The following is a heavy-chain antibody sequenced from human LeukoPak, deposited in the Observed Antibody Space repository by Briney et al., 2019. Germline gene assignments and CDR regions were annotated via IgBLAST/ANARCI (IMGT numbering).Heavy chain of an antibody. CDR1: GGSISSSTFH. Sequence: SETLSLTCTVSGGSISSSTFHWGWIRQPPGKGLEWIGSIYYSGSTYYSPSLKSRVTISADTSKNQFSLRLSSVTAADSGVYYCARPLFYGDYVDWGQGTLVTVSS. J-gene: IGHJ4*02. CDR3: ARPLFYGDYVD. CDR2: IYYSGST. D-gene: IGHD4-17*01. V-gene: IGHV4-39*01.